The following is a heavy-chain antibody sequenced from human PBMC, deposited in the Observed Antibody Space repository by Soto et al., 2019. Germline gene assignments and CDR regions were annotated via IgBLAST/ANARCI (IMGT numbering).Heavy chain of an antibody. D-gene: IGHD3-9*01. Sequence: SETLSLTCAVYGGSFSGYYWSWIRQPPGKGLEWIGEINHSGSTNYNPSLKSRVTISVDTSKNQFSLKLSSVTAADTAVYYCARMTYYDILTGYRGPRFDPWGQGTLVTVSS. CDR2: INHSGST. V-gene: IGHV4-34*01. CDR3: ARMTYYDILTGYRGPRFDP. CDR1: GGSFSGYY. J-gene: IGHJ5*02.